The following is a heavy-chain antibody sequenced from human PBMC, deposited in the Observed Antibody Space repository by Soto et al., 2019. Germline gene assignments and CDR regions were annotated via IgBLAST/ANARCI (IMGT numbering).Heavy chain of an antibody. CDR1: GGTFSSYA. V-gene: IGHV1-69*13. CDR2: IIPIFGTA. J-gene: IGHJ4*02. Sequence: ASVKVSCKASGGTFSSYAISWVRQAPGQGLEWMGGIIPIFGTANYAQKFQGRVTITADESTSTAYMELSSLRSEDTAVYYCARWYTNRGPSGTVGGSMFGYWGQGTLVTVSS. CDR3: ARWYTNRGPSGTVGGSMFGY. D-gene: IGHD1-1*01.